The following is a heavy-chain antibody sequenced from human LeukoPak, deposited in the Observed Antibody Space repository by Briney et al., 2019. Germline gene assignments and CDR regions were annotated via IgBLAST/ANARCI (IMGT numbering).Heavy chain of an antibody. J-gene: IGHJ4*02. CDR1: GFTFSSYW. V-gene: IGHV3-7*01. D-gene: IGHD3-22*01. CDR2: IKQDGSEK. Sequence: GGSLRLSCAASGFTFSSYWMSWVRQAPGKGLEWVANIKQDGSEKYYVDSVKGRFTISRDNAKNSLYLQMNSLRAEDTAVYYCARLGYDSSGYHPFDYWGQGTLVTVSS. CDR3: ARLGYDSSGYHPFDY.